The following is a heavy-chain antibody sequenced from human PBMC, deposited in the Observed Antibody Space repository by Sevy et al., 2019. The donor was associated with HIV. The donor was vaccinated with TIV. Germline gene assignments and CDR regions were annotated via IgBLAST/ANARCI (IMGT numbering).Heavy chain of an antibody. V-gene: IGHV1-69*13. CDR2: IIPMFETA. D-gene: IGHD6-13*01. CDR3: ARSISGYASFDS. J-gene: IGHJ4*02. Sequence: ASVKVSCKASGRTFSNYALSWVRQAPGQGLEWMGGIIPMFETANYVQKFQGRVTITADESTNTAYMELSSLRSEDTAIYYCARSISGYASFDSWGQGTLVTVSS. CDR1: GRTFSNYA.